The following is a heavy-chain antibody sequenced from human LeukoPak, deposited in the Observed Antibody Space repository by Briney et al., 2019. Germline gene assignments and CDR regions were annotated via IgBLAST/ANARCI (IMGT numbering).Heavy chain of an antibody. Sequence: SETLSLTCAVHGGSFSGYYWSWIRQPPGKGLEWIGEINHSGSTNYNPSLKSRVTISVDTSKNQFSLKLSSVTAADTAVYYCARDLRPDAFDIWGQGTMVTVSS. CDR2: INHSGST. CDR3: ARDLRPDAFDI. J-gene: IGHJ3*02. CDR1: GGSFSGYY. V-gene: IGHV4-34*01.